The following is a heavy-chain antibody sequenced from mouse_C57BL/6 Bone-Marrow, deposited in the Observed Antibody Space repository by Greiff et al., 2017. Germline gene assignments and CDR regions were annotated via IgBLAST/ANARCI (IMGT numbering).Heavy chain of an antibody. CDR1: GYTFTSYT. CDR3: ARSLGRDY. V-gene: IGHV1-4*01. Sequence: QVQLKESGAELARPGASVKMSCKASGYTFTSYTMHWVKQRPGQGLEWIGYINPSSGYTKYNQKFKDKATLTADKSSSTAYMQLSSLTSEDSAVYYCARSLGRDYWGQGTTLTVSS. D-gene: IGHD4-1*01. CDR2: INPSSGYT. J-gene: IGHJ2*01.